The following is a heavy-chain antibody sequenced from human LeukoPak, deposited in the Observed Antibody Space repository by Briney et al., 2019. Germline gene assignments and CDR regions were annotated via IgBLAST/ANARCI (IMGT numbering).Heavy chain of an antibody. Sequence: GGSLRLSCAASGFTFGSYAMNWVRQAPGKGLEWVASVSGSGVSTYYADSVKGRFTISRDNSRNTLYLQMNSLRAEDTAAYYCTKDHGSYGSGSLLFDYWGQGTLVTVSS. D-gene: IGHD3-10*01. CDR2: VSGSGVST. V-gene: IGHV3-23*01. CDR1: GFTFGSYA. J-gene: IGHJ4*02. CDR3: TKDHGSYGSGSLLFDY.